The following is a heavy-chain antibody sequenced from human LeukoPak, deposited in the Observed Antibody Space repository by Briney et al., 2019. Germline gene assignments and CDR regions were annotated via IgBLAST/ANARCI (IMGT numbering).Heavy chain of an antibody. CDR1: GGSISSSNW. J-gene: IGHJ4*02. Sequence: RASETLSLTCAVSGGSISSSNWWSWVRQPPVKGLEWIGEIYHSGSTNYNPSLKSRVTMSVDTSKNQFSLKLSSVTAADTAVYYCARVQKGWFPGDYVWGSYRLDSPYYFDYWGQGTLVTVSS. CDR3: ARVQKGWFPGDYVWGSYRLDSPYYFDY. V-gene: IGHV4-4*02. D-gene: IGHD3-16*02. CDR2: IYHSGST.